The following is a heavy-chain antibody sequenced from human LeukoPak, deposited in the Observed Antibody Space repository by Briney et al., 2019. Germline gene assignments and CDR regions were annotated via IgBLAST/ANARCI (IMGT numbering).Heavy chain of an antibody. J-gene: IGHJ3*02. CDR3: ARDPAADAFDI. CDR2: INPQSGDT. CDR1: GYIFTGYY. V-gene: IGHV1-2*02. Sequence: ASVKVPCKASGYIFTGYYIHWVRQAPGQGLEWMGWINPQSGDTKYAQKFQGRVTMTRDTSISTVYMEMNWLRSDDTAVFYCARDPAADAFDIWGQGTVVTVSS.